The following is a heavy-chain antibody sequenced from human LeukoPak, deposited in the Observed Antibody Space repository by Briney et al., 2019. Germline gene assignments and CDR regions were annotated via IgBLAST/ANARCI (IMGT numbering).Heavy chain of an antibody. CDR2: IYYTGRT. J-gene: IGHJ5*02. Sequence: SQTLSLTCPVYGRSISYYYSTWIRQSPGKGLEWIGQIYYTGRTYYNPSLERRVTISLDTSRIQFSLIMTSVTAADTAMYYCARGGTYNDILSFDPWGQGTLVSVSS. V-gene: IGHV4-59*01. D-gene: IGHD3-9*01. CDR3: ARGGTYNDILSFDP. CDR1: GRSISYYY.